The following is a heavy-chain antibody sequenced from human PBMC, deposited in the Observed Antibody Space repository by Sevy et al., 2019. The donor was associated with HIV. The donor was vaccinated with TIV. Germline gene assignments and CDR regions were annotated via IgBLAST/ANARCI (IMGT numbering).Heavy chain of an antibody. D-gene: IGHD6-19*01. CDR1: GFTFSTYG. V-gene: IGHV3-33*01. J-gene: IGHJ4*02. CDR2: IWYDGTNK. CDR3: AREDIRVAGIGYYFHS. Sequence: GGSLRLSCVASGFTFSTYGMHWVRQAPGKGLEWVAVIWYDGTNKEYADSVKGRFTISRDNSKNTLYLQMNSLRAEDTAVYYCAREDIRVAGIGYYFHSWGQGTLVTVSS.